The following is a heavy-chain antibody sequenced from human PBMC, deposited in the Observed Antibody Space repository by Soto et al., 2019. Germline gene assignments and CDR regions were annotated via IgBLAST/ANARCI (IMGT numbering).Heavy chain of an antibody. CDR2: IYYSGST. CDR1: GGSISSGDYY. V-gene: IGHV4-30-4*01. Sequence: QVQLQESGTGLVKPSQTLSLICTVSGGSISSGDYYWSWIRQPPGKGLEWIGYIYYSGSTYYNPSLKSLVTISVDTAKNQFSLRVSTVTAADTAVYYCSRDRPRYCTNGVCHNWFDPWGQRNMVAVAS. CDR3: SRDRPRYCTNGVCHNWFDP. J-gene: IGHJ5*02. D-gene: IGHD2-8*01.